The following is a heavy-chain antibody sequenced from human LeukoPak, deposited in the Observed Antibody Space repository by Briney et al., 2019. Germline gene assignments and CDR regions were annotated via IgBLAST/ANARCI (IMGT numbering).Heavy chain of an antibody. Sequence: GGSLRLSCAASGFTFSSYSMNWVRQAPGKGLEWVSSISSSSSYIYYAGSVKGRFTISRDNAKNSLYLQMNSLRAEDTAVYYCARASGGIAARPERYYYGSGSFGAANDYWGQGTLVTVSS. CDR2: ISSSSSYI. CDR3: ARASGGIAARPERYYYGSGSFGAANDY. V-gene: IGHV3-21*01. CDR1: GFTFSSYS. J-gene: IGHJ4*02. D-gene: IGHD3-10*01.